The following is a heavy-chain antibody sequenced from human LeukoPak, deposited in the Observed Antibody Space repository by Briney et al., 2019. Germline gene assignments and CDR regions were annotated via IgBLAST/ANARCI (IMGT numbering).Heavy chain of an antibody. V-gene: IGHV3-23*01. CDR1: GFTFSSYA. CDR2: ISGSGGST. D-gene: IGHD4-23*01. J-gene: IGHJ4*02. CDR3: AKRDYGGPFDY. Sequence: GGSLRLSCAASGFTFSSYAMSWVRQAPGKGLEWVSAISGSGGSTYYADSVKGRFTISRDNSKNTLYLQLSSLRAEDTAVYYCAKRDYGGPFDYWGQGTLVTVSS.